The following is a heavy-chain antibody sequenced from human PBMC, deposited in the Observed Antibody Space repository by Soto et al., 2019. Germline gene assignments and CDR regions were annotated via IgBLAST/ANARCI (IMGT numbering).Heavy chain of an antibody. V-gene: IGHV3-73*01. CDR2: IRSKANSYAT. D-gene: IGHD6-13*01. CDR3: TRQGSSSWYVRDYYYYYGMDV. Sequence: PGGSLRLSCAASGFTFSGSAMHWVRQASGKGLEWVGRIRSKANSYATAYAASVKGRFTISRDDSKNTAYLQMNSLKTEDTAVYYCTRQGSSSWYVRDYYYYYGMDVWGQGTTVTVSS. J-gene: IGHJ6*02. CDR1: GFTFSGSA.